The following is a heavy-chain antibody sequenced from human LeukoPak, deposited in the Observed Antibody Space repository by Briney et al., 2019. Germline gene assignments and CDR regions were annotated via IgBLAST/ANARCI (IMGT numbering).Heavy chain of an antibody. CDR2: IWYDGSNK. J-gene: IGHJ5*02. CDR3: ARGNYDSSGYLDQ. V-gene: IGHV3-33*01. CDR1: GFTFSYYG. D-gene: IGHD3-22*01. Sequence: GRSLRLSRAASGFTFSYYGMHWVRQAPAKGLEWVAVIWYDGSNKYYADSVKGRFTISRDNSKNTLYLQMNSLRAEDTAVYYCARGNYDSSGYLDQWGQGTLVTVSS.